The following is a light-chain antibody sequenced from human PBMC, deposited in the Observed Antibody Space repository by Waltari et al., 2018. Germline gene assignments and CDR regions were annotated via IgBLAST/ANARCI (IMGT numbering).Light chain of an antibody. J-gene: IGLJ2*01. Sequence: QSVLTQPPSVSGAPGQRVTISCTGSSSNIAAGYDVPWYQQLPGPAPKLLIYGNSNRPSGVPDRFSGSKSGTSASLAITGLQAEDEADYYCQSYDSSLSGSVFGGGTKLTVL. CDR3: QSYDSSLSGSV. CDR1: SSNIAAGYD. V-gene: IGLV1-40*01. CDR2: GNS.